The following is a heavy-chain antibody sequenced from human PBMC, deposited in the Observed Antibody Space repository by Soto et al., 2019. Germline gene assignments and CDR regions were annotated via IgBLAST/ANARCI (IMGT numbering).Heavy chain of an antibody. CDR3: ASLEWESSGYADY. V-gene: IGHV3-7*03. J-gene: IGHJ4*02. Sequence: GGSLRLSCAASGFTFGNNWMSWVRQDPGKGLEWVANIKRDGSEKYYVDSVKGRFAISRENAKNTLYLQMNSLRADDTAVYYCASLEWESSGYADYWGQGTLVTVSS. CDR1: GFTFGNNW. CDR2: IKRDGSEK. D-gene: IGHD3-3*01.